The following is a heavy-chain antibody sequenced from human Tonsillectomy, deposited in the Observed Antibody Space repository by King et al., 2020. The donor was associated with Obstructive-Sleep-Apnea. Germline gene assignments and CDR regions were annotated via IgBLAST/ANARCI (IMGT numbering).Heavy chain of an antibody. D-gene: IGHD3-10*01. CDR2: ISSSSSYM. Sequence: VQLVESGGGLVKPGGSLRLSCAASGFTFSTYSMNWVRQAPGKGLEWVSSISSSSSYMYYADSVKGRFTISRDNAKNSLYLQMNSLRAEDTAVYYCARDRGGDYYYGMDVWGQGTTVTVSS. J-gene: IGHJ6*02. V-gene: IGHV3-21*01. CDR3: ARDRGGDYYYGMDV. CDR1: GFTFSTYS.